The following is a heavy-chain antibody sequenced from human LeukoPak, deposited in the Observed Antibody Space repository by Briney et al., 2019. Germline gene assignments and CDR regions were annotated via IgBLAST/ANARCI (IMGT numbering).Heavy chain of an antibody. V-gene: IGHV3-23*01. CDR1: GFNFKSYA. J-gene: IGHJ5*02. D-gene: IGHD3-3*01. CDR2: ISGSGAST. Sequence: AGGSLRLSCAASGFNFKSYAMNWVRQAPGKGLEWVSGISGSGASTDYADSVKGRFTISRDNSKHTFYLQMNSLRAEDPAIDYRAKENSIFGPGGWFDPWGQGTLVTVSS. CDR3: AKENSIFGPGGWFDP.